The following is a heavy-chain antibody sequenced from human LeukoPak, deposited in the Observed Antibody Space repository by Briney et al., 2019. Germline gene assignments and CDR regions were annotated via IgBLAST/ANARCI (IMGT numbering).Heavy chain of an antibody. V-gene: IGHV4-59*01. CDR3: ARSTLSSSWPFDY. J-gene: IGHJ4*02. CDR2: IYYSGST. CDR1: GGSISSYY. D-gene: IGHD6-13*01. Sequence: PSETLSLTCTVSGGSISSYYWSWIRQPPGKGLEWIGYIYYSGSTNYNPSLKSRVTISVDTSKNQFSLKLSSVTAADTAVYYCARSTLSSSWPFDYWGQGTLVTVSS.